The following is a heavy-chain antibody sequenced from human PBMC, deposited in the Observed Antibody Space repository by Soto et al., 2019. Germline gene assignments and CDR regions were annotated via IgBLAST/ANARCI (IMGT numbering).Heavy chain of an antibody. V-gene: IGHV1-2*02. CDR1: GYTFSAYY. CDR3: ARNMDYYYGPGSGNGHGV. J-gene: IGHJ6*02. Sequence: QVQLVQSGAEVKEPGDSVRVSCEASGYTFSAYYIHWVRQAPGQGLEWMGWINPKFGDTTYAQDFKGRVTMTRDMSISTVYMELSRLTSHDTAIYYCARNMDYYYGPGSGNGHGVWGQGTTVTVFS. CDR2: INPKFGDT. D-gene: IGHD3-10*01.